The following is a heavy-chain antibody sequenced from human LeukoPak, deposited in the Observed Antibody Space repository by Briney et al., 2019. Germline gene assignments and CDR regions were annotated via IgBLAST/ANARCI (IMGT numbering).Heavy chain of an antibody. CDR1: GYTFTGYY. V-gene: IGHV1-2*02. J-gene: IGHJ4*02. CDR2: INPNNGDT. Sequence: GASVKVFCKASGYTFTGYYMHWVRQAPGQGLEWMGWINPNNGDTKYAQSFLGRVTMTRDTSTTTAYMELSSLRSDDTAVYFCASYPRSIPTPPFDYWGQGTLVTVSS. D-gene: IGHD2-21*01. CDR3: ASYPRSIPTPPFDY.